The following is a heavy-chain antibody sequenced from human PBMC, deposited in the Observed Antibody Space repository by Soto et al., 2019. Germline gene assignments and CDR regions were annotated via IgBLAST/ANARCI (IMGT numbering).Heavy chain of an antibody. Sequence: VGSLRLSCAASGFTFSSYWMHWVRQAPGKGLVWVSRINSDGSSTSYADSVKGRFTISRDNAKNTLYLQMNSLRAEDTAVYYCARDGGLPVRGVTRAPDYWGQGTLVTVSS. CDR2: INSDGSST. CDR1: GFTFSSYW. J-gene: IGHJ4*02. V-gene: IGHV3-74*01. CDR3: ARDGGLPVRGVTRAPDY. D-gene: IGHD3-10*01.